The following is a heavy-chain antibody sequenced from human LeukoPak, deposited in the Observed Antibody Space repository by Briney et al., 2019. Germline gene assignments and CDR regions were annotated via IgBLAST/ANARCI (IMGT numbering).Heavy chain of an antibody. CDR1: GFTFSSFA. CDR2: ISDDGSDK. D-gene: IGHD6-6*01. J-gene: IGHJ4*02. V-gene: IGHV3-30*04. Sequence: GRSLRLSCAASGFTFSSFAMHWVRQAPGKGLEWVADISDDGSDKYYADSVKGRFTISRDNSKNTLYLQMNSLRAEDTAVYYCARSIAARIAMDHFDYWGQGTLVTVSS. CDR3: ARSIAARIAMDHFDY.